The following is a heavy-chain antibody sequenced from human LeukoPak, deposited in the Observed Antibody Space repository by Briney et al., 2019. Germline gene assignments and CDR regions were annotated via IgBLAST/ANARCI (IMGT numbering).Heavy chain of an antibody. CDR3: ARSLNPIGYNWFDP. CDR1: GGTFSSYA. CDR2: IIPMFGAV. Sequence: AASVKVSCKASGGTFSSYAITWVRQAPGQGLQWMGGIIPMFGAVNYAQKFQGRVTITADKSTGTAYMELSSLRSEDTAVYYCARSLNPIGYNWFDPWGQGTLVTVSS. D-gene: IGHD3-22*01. J-gene: IGHJ5*02. V-gene: IGHV1-69*06.